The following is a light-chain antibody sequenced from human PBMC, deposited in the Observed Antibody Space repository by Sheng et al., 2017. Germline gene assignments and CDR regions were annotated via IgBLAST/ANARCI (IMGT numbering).Light chain of an antibody. J-gene: IGKJ3*01. CDR1: QGISTS. CDR2: DAS. V-gene: IGKV1-NL1*01. Sequence: DIQMTQSPSSLSASVGDRVTITCRASQGISTSLAWYQQKPGKAPKLLLFDASRLESGVPSRFSGSGSGTDFTLTISSLQPEDFATYYCQKYNSAFTFGPGTKVDIK. CDR3: QKYNSAFT.